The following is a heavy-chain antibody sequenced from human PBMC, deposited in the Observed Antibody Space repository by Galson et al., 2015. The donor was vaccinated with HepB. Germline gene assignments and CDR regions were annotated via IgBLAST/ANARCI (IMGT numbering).Heavy chain of an antibody. CDR1: GYTFTSYD. Sequence: SVKVSCKASGYTFTSYDINWVRQATGQGLEWMGWMNPNSGNTGYAQKFQGRVTMTRNTSISTAYMELSSLRSEDTAVYYCARLPDTAMGNYYYYYMDVWGKGTTVTVSS. D-gene: IGHD5-18*01. V-gene: IGHV1-8*01. CDR2: MNPNSGNT. CDR3: ARLPDTAMGNYYYYYMDV. J-gene: IGHJ6*03.